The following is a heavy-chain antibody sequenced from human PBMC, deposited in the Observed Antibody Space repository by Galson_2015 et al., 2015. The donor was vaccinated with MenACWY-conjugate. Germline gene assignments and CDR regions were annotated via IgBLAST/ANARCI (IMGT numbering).Heavy chain of an antibody. J-gene: IGHJ6*02. CDR1: GDILSELS. Sequence: SVKVSCKVSGDILSELSIHWVRQAPGEGLEWMGGFDPEEGATVNAQKFQGRFTMTEDTSTDTAYMELSSLRSEDTAVYYCTRYNSFIAAGRNFYQYGKDVWGQGTTVTVSS. D-gene: IGHD6-13*01. CDR3: TRYNSFIAAGRNFYQYGKDV. CDR2: FDPEEGAT. V-gene: IGHV1-24*01.